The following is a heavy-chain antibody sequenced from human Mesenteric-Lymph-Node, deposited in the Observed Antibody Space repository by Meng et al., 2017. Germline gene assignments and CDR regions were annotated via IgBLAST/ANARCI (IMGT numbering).Heavy chain of an antibody. CDR1: RDSVSSNSSA. CDR3: ARDWGDVRGGFDF. V-gene: IGHV6-1*01. CDR2: TYYRSKYYN. Sequence: QVHLQQSGPGLVKPSQTLSLPCAIARDSVSSNSSAWNWIRQSPSRGLEWLGRTYYRSKYYNDYALSVKSRITINPDTSKNQYSLQLNSVTPEDTAIYYCARDWGDVRGGFDFWGQGTLVTVSS. D-gene: IGHD3-10*02. J-gene: IGHJ4*02.